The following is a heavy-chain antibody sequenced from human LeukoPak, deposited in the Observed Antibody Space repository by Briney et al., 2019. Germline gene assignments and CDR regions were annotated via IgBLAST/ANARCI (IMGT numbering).Heavy chain of an antibody. Sequence: GESLKISCKGSGYSLTSYWIGWVRQMPGKGLEWMGIIYPGDSDTRYSPSFQGQVTTSADKSISTAYLQWSSLKASDTAMYYCASNGYDSSGYYYVWGQGTLVTVSS. D-gene: IGHD3-22*01. CDR3: ASNGYDSSGYYYV. CDR1: GYSLTSYW. CDR2: IYPGDSDT. V-gene: IGHV5-51*01. J-gene: IGHJ4*02.